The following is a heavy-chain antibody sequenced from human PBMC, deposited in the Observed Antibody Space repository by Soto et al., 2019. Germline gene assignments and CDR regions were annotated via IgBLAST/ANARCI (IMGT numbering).Heavy chain of an antibody. J-gene: IGHJ4*02. CDR1: GFDFTYYA. CDR2: MSSDGSKI. CDR3: AKDEGVGGTLGLFDY. D-gene: IGHD1-26*01. Sequence: QVQLVESGGGAVQPGESLRLSCVASGFDFTYYAMHWVRQAPGKGLESVAVMSSDGSKIHHTDSVKGRFTISRDNSKTTLYLQMSSLRKEDTAVYFCAKDEGVGGTLGLFDYWGQGTLVSVSS. V-gene: IGHV3-30*18.